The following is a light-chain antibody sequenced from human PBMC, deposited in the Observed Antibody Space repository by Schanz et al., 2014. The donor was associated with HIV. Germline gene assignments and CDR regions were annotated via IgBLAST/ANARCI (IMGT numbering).Light chain of an antibody. CDR2: EVN. CDR1: SSDVGSYNL. V-gene: IGLV2-8*01. CDR3: SSYEGIHNWV. J-gene: IGLJ2*01. Sequence: QSALTQPASVSGSPGQSITISCTGTSSDVGSYNLVSWYQQHPGKAPKLLISEVNKRPSGVPDRFSDSKSGNTASLTVSGLQAEDEADYYCSSYEGIHNWVFGGGTKLTVL.